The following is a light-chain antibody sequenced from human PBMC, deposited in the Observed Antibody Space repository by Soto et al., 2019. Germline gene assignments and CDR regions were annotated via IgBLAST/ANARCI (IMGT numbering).Light chain of an antibody. CDR3: QQYNNWPSIT. V-gene: IGKV3-15*01. J-gene: IGKJ5*01. CDR2: GAS. Sequence: EIVMTQSPATLSVSPGESSTLSFSASQSVSSNLAWYQQKPGQAPRLLIYGASTRATGIPARFSGSGSGTEFTLTISSLLSEDFAVYYCQQYNNWPSITFGQGTRLEIK. CDR1: QSVSSN.